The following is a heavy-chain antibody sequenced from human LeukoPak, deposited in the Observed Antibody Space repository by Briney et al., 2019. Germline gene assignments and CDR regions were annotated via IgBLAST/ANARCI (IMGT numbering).Heavy chain of an antibody. V-gene: IGHV3-7*01. Sequence: QPGGSLRLSCAASGFTFSSYSMNWVRQAPGKGLEWVANIKQDGSEKYYADSLKGRFIISRDNARTSLYLQMNGLRADDTAVYYCARNPLNHYIYMDVWGKGTTVIVSS. J-gene: IGHJ6*03. CDR1: GFTFSSYS. CDR3: ARNPLNHYIYMDV. CDR2: IKQDGSEK.